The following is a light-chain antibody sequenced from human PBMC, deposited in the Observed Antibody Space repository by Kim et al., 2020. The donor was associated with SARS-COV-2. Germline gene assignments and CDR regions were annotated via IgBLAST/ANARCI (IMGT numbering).Light chain of an antibody. CDR2: DAS. V-gene: IGKV1-33*01. J-gene: IGKJ5*01. CDR3: QQYDNLPIT. Sequence: DIQMTQSPSSLSASVGDRVTITCQASQDISNYLNWYQQKPGKAPKLLIYDASNLETGVPSRFSGSGSGTDFTFTISSLQPEDIATYYCQQYDNLPITFGQGTRQESK. CDR1: QDISNY.